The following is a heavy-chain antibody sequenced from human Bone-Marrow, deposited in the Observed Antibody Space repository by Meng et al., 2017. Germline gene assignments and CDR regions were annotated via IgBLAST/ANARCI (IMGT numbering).Heavy chain of an antibody. V-gene: IGHV3-11*04. CDR3: AKQIVGATTY. J-gene: IGHJ4*02. D-gene: IGHD1-26*01. Sequence: GESLKISCAASGFTFSDYYMSWIRQAPGKGLEWVSYISSSGSTIYYADSVKGRFTISRDNAKNSLYLQMNSLRAEDTAVYYCAKQIVGATTYWGQGTLVTVSS. CDR1: GFTFSDYY. CDR2: ISSSGSTI.